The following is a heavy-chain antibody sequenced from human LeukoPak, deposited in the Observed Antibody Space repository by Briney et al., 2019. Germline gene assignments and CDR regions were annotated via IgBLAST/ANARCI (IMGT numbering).Heavy chain of an antibody. D-gene: IGHD6-13*01. CDR1: GFTFSSYS. J-gene: IGHJ4*02. Sequence: GGSLRLSCAASGFTFSSYSMNWVRQAPGKGLEWVSSISSSSSYIYYADSVKGRFTISRDNAKNSLYLQMNSLRAEDMAVYYCARVGKVAAAHSFDYWGQGTLVTVSS. V-gene: IGHV3-21*01. CDR3: ARVGKVAAAHSFDY. CDR2: ISSSSSYI.